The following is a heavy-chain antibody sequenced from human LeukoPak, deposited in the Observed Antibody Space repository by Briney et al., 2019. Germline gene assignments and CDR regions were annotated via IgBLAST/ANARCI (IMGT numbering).Heavy chain of an antibody. Sequence: GASVKVSCKPSGYTLTGYYLHWVRQAPGQALERMGWINPNIGATMYAQKFQGRVTMTRDTSISTAYMELNSLRSDDTAVYYCARDRVGSGWPRPFYFENWGQGTLVTVSS. J-gene: IGHJ4*02. CDR3: ARDRVGSGWPRPFYFEN. V-gene: IGHV1-2*02. CDR2: INPNIGAT. D-gene: IGHD6-19*01. CDR1: GYTLTGYY.